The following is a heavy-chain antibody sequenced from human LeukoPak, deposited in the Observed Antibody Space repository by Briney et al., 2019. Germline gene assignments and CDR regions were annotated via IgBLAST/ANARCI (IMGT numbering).Heavy chain of an antibody. CDR3: ARDPRGMVRGVIPNGS. V-gene: IGHV1-2*02. CDR1: GYTFTGYY. Sequence: ASVKVSCKASGYTFTGYYMHWVRQAPGQGLEWMGWINPNSGGTNYAQKFQGRVTMTRDTSISTAYMELSRLRSDDTAVYYCARDPRGMVRGVIPNGSWGQGTMVTVSS. D-gene: IGHD3-10*01. CDR2: INPNSGGT. J-gene: IGHJ3*01.